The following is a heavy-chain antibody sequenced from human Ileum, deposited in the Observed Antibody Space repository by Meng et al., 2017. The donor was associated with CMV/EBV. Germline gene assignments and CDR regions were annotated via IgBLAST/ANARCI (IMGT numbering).Heavy chain of an antibody. J-gene: IGHJ4*02. D-gene: IGHD3-22*01. CDR1: GVSVASTW. CDR2: ISSSGSTI. Sequence: GGSLRLSCAVSGVSVASTWWSWVRQAPGKGLEWVSYISSSGSTIYYADSVKGRFTISRDNAKNSLSLQMNSLRAEDTAVYYCARGGGWYYYDSRLGNGIDYWGQGTLVTVSS. V-gene: IGHV3-48*03. CDR3: ARGGGWYYYDSRLGNGIDY.